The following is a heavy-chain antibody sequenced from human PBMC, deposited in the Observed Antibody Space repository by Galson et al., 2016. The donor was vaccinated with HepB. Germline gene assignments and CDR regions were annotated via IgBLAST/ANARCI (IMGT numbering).Heavy chain of an antibody. D-gene: IGHD3-3*01. CDR1: GFTFSTYP. J-gene: IGHJ4*02. V-gene: IGHV3-64D*06. Sequence: SLRLSCAASGFTFSTYPMRWVRQAPGKGLEYVAAISSNVGTTYYADSVKGRFTITRDNSKNTLYLQMSSLRAEDSAVYYCVKGSRLRFLEWSWGYFDYWGQGTLVTVSS. CDR2: ISSNVGTT. CDR3: VKGSRLRFLEWSWGYFDY.